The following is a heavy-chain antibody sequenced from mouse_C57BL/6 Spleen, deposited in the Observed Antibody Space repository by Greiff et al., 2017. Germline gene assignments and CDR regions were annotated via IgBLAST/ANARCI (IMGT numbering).Heavy chain of an antibody. Sequence: QVQLQQSGPGLVQPSQSLSITCTVSGFSLTSYGVHWVRQSPGKGLEWLGVIWSGGSTDYTAAFISRLSISKDNSKSQVFLKMNSLQAEDAAIYYCSRALREQYFDYWGQGTTLTVSS. CDR2: IWSGGST. CDR3: SRALREQYFDY. J-gene: IGHJ2*01. V-gene: IGHV2-2*01. D-gene: IGHD1-1*01. CDR1: GFSLTSYG.